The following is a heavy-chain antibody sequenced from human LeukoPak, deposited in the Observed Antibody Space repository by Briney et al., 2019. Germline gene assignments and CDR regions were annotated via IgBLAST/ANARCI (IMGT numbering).Heavy chain of an antibody. Sequence: SETLSLTCTVSGGSISSSYWSWIRQPPGKELEWIGYIYYSGSTNYNPSLKSRVTISVDTSKNQFSLKLSSVTAADTAVYYCARSDCSGGSCHAPYYYYGMDVWGQGTTVTVSS. CDR1: GGSISSSY. V-gene: IGHV4-59*01. J-gene: IGHJ6*02. CDR3: ARSDCSGGSCHAPYYYYGMDV. CDR2: IYYSGST. D-gene: IGHD2-15*01.